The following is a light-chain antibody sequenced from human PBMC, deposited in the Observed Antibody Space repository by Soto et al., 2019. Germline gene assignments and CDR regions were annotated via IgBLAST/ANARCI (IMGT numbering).Light chain of an antibody. Sequence: DIQVTQSPSSLSASVGDRVTITCRASQSINTFLNWYQQRPGKAPNLLIYGASNLQSGVPSRFSGSGSGTDFTLTISSLQPEDFATHYCQQTYTSRPWTFGRGTKVEIK. CDR2: GAS. CDR1: QSINTF. J-gene: IGKJ1*01. CDR3: QQTYTSRPWT. V-gene: IGKV1-39*01.